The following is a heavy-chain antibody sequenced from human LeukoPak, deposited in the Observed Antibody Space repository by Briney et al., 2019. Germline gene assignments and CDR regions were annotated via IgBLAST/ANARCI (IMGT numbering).Heavy chain of an antibody. D-gene: IGHD3-10*01. CDR2: INHSGST. V-gene: IGHV4-34*01. Sequence: SETLSLTCAVYGGSFSDYYWNWIRQPPGKGLEWIGEINHSGSTNYNPSLKSRVTISVDTSKNQFSLKLSSVTAADTAVYYCARAGNYYSSGSYLGYWGQGTLVTVSS. CDR1: GGSFSDYY. J-gene: IGHJ4*02. CDR3: ARAGNYYSSGSYLGY.